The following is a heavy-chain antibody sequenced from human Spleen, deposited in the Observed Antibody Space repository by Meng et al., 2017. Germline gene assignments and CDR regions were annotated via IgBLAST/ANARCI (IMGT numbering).Heavy chain of an antibody. CDR1: GFTVSSNY. Sequence: GGSLRLSCAASGFTVSSNYMSWVRQAPGKGLEWVSVIYSGGSTYYADSVKGRFTISRDNAKNTLYLQMNSLRAEDTAVYYCATYTGWYGGYYFEYWGQGTLVTVSS. J-gene: IGHJ4*02. CDR2: IYSGGST. CDR3: ATYTGWYGGYYFEY. V-gene: IGHV3-66*01. D-gene: IGHD6-19*01.